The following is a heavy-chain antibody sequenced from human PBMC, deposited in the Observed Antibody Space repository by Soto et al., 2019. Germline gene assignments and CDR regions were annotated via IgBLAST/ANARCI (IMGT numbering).Heavy chain of an antibody. CDR2: ISSNGGST. CDR3: VKVLHYSGSFHSYFQH. Sequence: GGSLRLSCSASGFTFSSYAMHWVRQAPGKGLEYVSAISSNGGSTYYADSVKGRFTISRDNSKNTLYLQMSSLRAEDTAVYYCVKVLHYSGSFHSYFQHWGQGTLVTVSS. J-gene: IGHJ1*01. D-gene: IGHD1-26*01. V-gene: IGHV3-64D*06. CDR1: GFTFSSYA.